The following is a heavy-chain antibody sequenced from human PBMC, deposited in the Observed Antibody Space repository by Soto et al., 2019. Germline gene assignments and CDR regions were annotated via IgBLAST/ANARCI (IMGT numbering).Heavy chain of an antibody. D-gene: IGHD1-26*01. CDR2: IYSNGGT. V-gene: IGHV4-59*08. Sequence: QVQLQASGPGLVKPSDTLSLTCTVSGDSIGTYNWGWIRQPPGKRLEWIGYIYSNGGTSYNPALKSRVTISADTSTKQFSLWLSSVTAADTAVYYCVSQGIGALHGLVDVWGQGTTVTVSS. J-gene: IGHJ6*02. CDR3: VSQGIGALHGLVDV. CDR1: GDSIGTYN.